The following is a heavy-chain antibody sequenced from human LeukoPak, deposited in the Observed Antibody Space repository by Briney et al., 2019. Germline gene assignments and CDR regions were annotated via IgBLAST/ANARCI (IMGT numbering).Heavy chain of an antibody. CDR1: GXTFSDYS. D-gene: IGHD1-26*01. V-gene: IGHV3-21*01. J-gene: IGHJ4*02. CDR2: ISSRSAYI. CDR3: ARDRSGSYPYYFDY. Sequence: PGRSLRLSFAASGXTFSDYSMNWVRQAPGKGLEWVPSISSRSAYIHYTDSVKGRFNISRDNAENSLYLQMNNLRADDTAVYYCARDRSGSYPYYFDYWGQGTLVTVSS.